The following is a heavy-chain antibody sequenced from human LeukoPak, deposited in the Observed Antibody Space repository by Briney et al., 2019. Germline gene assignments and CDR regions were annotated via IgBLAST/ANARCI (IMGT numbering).Heavy chain of an antibody. CDR1: GFTFSSYG. Sequence: GGSLRLSCAASGFTFSSYGMHWVRQAPGKGLEWVAVIWFDGSNKFYADSVKGRFTISRDNSKSMLYLQMNSLRAEDTAVYYCVRDGQWLVGYFDYWGQGTLVIVSS. CDR2: IWFDGSNK. D-gene: IGHD6-19*01. V-gene: IGHV3-33*01. J-gene: IGHJ4*02. CDR3: VRDGQWLVGYFDY.